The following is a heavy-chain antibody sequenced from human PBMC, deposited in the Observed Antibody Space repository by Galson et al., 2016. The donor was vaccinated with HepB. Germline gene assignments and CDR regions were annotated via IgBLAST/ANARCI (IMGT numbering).Heavy chain of an antibody. CDR1: GHSFSSYW. D-gene: IGHD6-19*01. J-gene: IGHJ4*02. CDR2: IYPGDSDT. V-gene: IGHV5-51*01. CDR3: ARRGSGWSLFDS. Sequence: QSGAEVKKPGESLKISCRGSGHSFSSYWIGWVRQMPGKGLEWLGNIYPGDSDTRYSPSFQGQVSTSADKSITTAYLQWSSLKASDTAFYYCARRGSGWSLFDSWGQGTLVTVSS.